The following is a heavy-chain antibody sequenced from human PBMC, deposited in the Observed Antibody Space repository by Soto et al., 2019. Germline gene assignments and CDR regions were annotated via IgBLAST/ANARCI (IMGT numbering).Heavy chain of an antibody. J-gene: IGHJ6*02. CDR3: ATSIAAAYRPYCYYYFLDA. V-gene: IGHV3-30-3*01. CDR2: ISYDRNNK. D-gene: IGHD6-13*01. Sequence: GGSVILSCVGSGFTFINYAMGWVRQSPGTGLEEVAVISYDRNNKYSADSVKDRFTITRDNAKNTLYQKMNSLIAEDTAVYYCATSIAAAYRPYCYYYFLDAWGQGTPVTVSS. CDR1: GFTFINYA.